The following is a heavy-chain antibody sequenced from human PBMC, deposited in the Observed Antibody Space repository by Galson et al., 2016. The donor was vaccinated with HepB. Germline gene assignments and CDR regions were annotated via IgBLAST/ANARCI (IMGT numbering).Heavy chain of an antibody. CDR1: GGSISSGGYY. V-gene: IGHV4-39*01. J-gene: IGHJ4*02. Sequence: LSLTCTVSGGSISSGGYYWGWIRQPPGKGLEWIGSIYYSGSTYYNPSLKSRVTISVDTSKNQFSLKLSSVTAADTAVYYCARVAVEWLRFTSVDYWGQGTLVTVSS. D-gene: IGHD5-12*01. CDR2: IYYSGST. CDR3: ARVAVEWLRFTSVDY.